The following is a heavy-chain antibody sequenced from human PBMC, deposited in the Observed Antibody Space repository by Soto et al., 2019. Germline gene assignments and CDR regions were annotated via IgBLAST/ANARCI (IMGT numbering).Heavy chain of an antibody. V-gene: IGHV1-69*06. J-gene: IGHJ6*02. CDR3: ARDSYDFWSGYFIYGMDV. D-gene: IGHD3-3*01. CDR1: GGTFSSYA. Sequence: SVKVSCKASGGTFSSYAISWVRQAPGQGLEWMGGIIPIFGTANYAQKFQGRVTITADKSTSTAYMELSSLRSEDTAVYYCARDSYDFWSGYFIYGMDVWGQGTTVTVSS. CDR2: IIPIFGTA.